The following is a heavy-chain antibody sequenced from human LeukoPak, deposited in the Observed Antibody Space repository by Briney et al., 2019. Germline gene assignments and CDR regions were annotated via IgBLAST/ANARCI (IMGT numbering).Heavy chain of an antibody. Sequence: ASVKVSCKASGYTFTSYGISWVRQAPGQGLEWMGWISAYNGNTNYAQKLQGRVTMTTDTSTSTAYMELRSLRSDDTAVYYCAREFRYCSSTSCYYYGMDVWGQGTTVTVSS. CDR1: GYTFTSYG. V-gene: IGHV1-18*01. CDR3: AREFRYCSSTSCYYYGMDV. CDR2: ISAYNGNT. D-gene: IGHD2-2*01. J-gene: IGHJ6*02.